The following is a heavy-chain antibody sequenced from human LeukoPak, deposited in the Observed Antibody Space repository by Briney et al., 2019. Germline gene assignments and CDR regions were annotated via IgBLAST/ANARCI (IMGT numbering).Heavy chain of an antibody. CDR3: AKKYSTGLDP. CDR2: INGSGGST. J-gene: IGHJ5*02. CDR1: TFTFSSYW. V-gene: IGHV3-23*01. Sequence: GGSLRLSCEASTFTFSSYWMSWVRQAPGKGLEWVSDINGSGGSTYYTDSVKGRFTISRDNSKNTLYLQMNSLRAEDTAIYYCAKKYSTGLDPWGQGTLVTVSS. D-gene: IGHD1-26*01.